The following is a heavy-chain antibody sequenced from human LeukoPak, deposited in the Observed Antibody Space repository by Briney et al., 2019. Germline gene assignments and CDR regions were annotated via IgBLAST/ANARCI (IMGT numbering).Heavy chain of an antibody. Sequence: GSLRLSCAASGFTFSSYGMHWVRQAPGKGLEWVAVISYDGSNKYYADSVKGRFTISRDNSKNTLYLQMNSLRAEDTAVYYCAGGGGIAAAGLDFDYWGQGTLVTVSS. J-gene: IGHJ4*02. CDR2: ISYDGSNK. CDR1: GFTFSSYG. V-gene: IGHV3-30*19. CDR3: AGGGGIAAAGLDFDY. D-gene: IGHD6-13*01.